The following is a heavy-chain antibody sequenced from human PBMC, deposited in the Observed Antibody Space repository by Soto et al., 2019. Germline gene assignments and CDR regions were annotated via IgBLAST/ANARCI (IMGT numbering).Heavy chain of an antibody. J-gene: IGHJ4*02. D-gene: IGHD1-20*01. CDR1: GFTFSSYA. Sequence: QVQLGESGGGVVQPGGSLRLSCAASGFTFSSYAMHWVRQAPGKGLEWVAVISYDGSNKYYADSVKGRFTISRDNSKNTLYLQMNSLRAEDTAVYYCARESVDITGTNYFDYWGQGTLVTVSS. CDR3: ARESVDITGTNYFDY. CDR2: ISYDGSNK. V-gene: IGHV3-30-3*01.